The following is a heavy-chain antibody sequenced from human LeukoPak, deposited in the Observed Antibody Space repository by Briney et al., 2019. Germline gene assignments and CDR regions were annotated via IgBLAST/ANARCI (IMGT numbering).Heavy chain of an antibody. CDR1: GYTFTGYY. CDR3: ARDRDLYYGISGGDAFDI. J-gene: IGHJ3*02. V-gene: IGHV1-2*04. Sequence: ASVKVSCKASGYTFTGYYMHWVRQAPGQGLEWMGWINPNSGGTNYAQKFQGWVTMTRDTSISTAYMELSRLRSDDTAVYYCARDRDLYYGISGGDAFDIWGQGTMVTVSS. CDR2: INPNSGGT. D-gene: IGHD3-22*01.